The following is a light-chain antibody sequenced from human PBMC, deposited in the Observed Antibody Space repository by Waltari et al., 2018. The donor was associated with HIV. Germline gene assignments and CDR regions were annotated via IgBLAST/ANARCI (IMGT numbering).Light chain of an antibody. CDR3: SSYTNSDTVV. V-gene: IGLV2-14*03. J-gene: IGLJ2*01. Sequence: QSALTQPASVSGSPGQSITISCTGTTSDVGGYNSVSWYQQHPSKAPKLVILDVSNWPAGVSNRFSVSKSGNTASLTISGLQAEDEAYYYCSSYTNSDTVVFCGGTKVTVL. CDR1: TSDVGGYNS. CDR2: DVS.